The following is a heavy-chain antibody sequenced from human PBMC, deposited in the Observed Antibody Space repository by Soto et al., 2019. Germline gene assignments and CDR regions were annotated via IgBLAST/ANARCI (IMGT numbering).Heavy chain of an antibody. CDR3: AKVVGAHDAFDI. V-gene: IGHV3-30-3*01. Sequence: QVQLVESGGGVVQPGRSLRLSCAASGFTFSSYAMHWVRQAPGKGLEWVAVISYDGSNKYYADSVKGRFTISRDNSKSTLYLQMNSLRAEDTAVYYCAKVVGAHDAFDIWGQGTMVTVSS. CDR2: ISYDGSNK. J-gene: IGHJ3*02. D-gene: IGHD1-26*01. CDR1: GFTFSSYA.